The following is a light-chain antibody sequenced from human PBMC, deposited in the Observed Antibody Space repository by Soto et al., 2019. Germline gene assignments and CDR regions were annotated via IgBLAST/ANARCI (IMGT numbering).Light chain of an antibody. CDR2: RPS. J-gene: IGKJ1*01. V-gene: IGKV3-20*01. CDR3: QQYDTSSVE. CDR1: QSISSSY. Sequence: EIVLTQSPGTLSVSPGERATLACRASQSISSSYLAWYQQKLGQAPRLLIYRPSSRATGISDRFSGSRSGTDFTLTISRLEPEDFAEYYCQQYDTSSVELGQGTKGEIK.